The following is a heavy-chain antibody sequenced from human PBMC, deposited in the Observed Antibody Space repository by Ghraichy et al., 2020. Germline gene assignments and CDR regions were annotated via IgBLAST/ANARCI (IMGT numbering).Heavy chain of an antibody. Sequence: GGSLRLSCAASGFMFYGYAMGWARQAPGKGLEWVAAIDGGGRSTFYADSVKGRFTISRDNSKNTLYVQMNSLRAEDTAVYYCARGLKYGDYSPRTLDYWGQGTLVTVSS. CDR3: ARGLKYGDYSPRTLDY. J-gene: IGHJ4*02. CDR2: IDGGGRST. V-gene: IGHV3-23*01. CDR1: GFMFYGYA. D-gene: IGHD4-17*01.